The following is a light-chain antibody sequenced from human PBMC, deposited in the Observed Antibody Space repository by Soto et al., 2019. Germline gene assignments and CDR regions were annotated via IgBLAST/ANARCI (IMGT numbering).Light chain of an antibody. Sequence: QSVLTQPPSVPEAPRQRVTISCSGSSSNVGDNAVNWYQQLPGKAPKLLIYYDDLLTSGVSDRFSGSKSGTSASLAISGLQSEDEGDYYCDAWDDSLNGWVFGGGTKLTVL. J-gene: IGLJ3*02. V-gene: IGLV1-36*01. CDR2: YDD. CDR3: DAWDDSLNGWV. CDR1: SSNVGDNA.